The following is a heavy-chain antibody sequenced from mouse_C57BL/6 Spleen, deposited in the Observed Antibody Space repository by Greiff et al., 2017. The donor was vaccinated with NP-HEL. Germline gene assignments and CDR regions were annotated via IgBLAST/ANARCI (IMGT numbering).Heavy chain of an antibody. D-gene: IGHD1-1*01. CDR2: ISYDGSN. CDR1: GYSITSGYY. J-gene: IGHJ1*03. CDR3: ARDPSFTTVVAHWYFDV. Sequence: EVKLQESGPGLVKPSQSLSLTCSVTGYSITSGYYWNWIRQFPGNKLEWMGYISYDGSNNYNPSLKNRISITRDTSKNQFFLKLNSVTTEDTATYYCARDPSFTTVVAHWYFDVWGTGTTVTVSS. V-gene: IGHV3-6*01.